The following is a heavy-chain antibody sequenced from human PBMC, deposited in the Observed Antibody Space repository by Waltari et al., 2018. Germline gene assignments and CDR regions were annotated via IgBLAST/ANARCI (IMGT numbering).Heavy chain of an antibody. CDR1: GYTFTSYA. J-gene: IGHJ6*02. CDR2: INAGNGNT. CDR3: ARWPASAGYGMDV. D-gene: IGHD2-2*01. Sequence: QVQLVQSGAEVKKPGASVKVSCKASGYTFTSYAMHWVRQAPGQRLELMGWINAGNGNTKDSQKVQGRVIITRDTSASTAYRELSSLRSEDTAVDYCARWPASAGYGMDVWGQGTTVTVSS. V-gene: IGHV1-3*01.